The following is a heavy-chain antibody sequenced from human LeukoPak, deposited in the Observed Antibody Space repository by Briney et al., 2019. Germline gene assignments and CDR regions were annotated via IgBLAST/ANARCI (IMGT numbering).Heavy chain of an antibody. CDR2: IYVDGST. D-gene: IGHD2/OR15-2a*01. CDR3: ARDVSHRHLDY. CDR1: GLTVSRNY. Sequence: GGSLRLSCAASGLTVSRNYMSWVRQAPGKGLEWVSVIYVDGSTYYADSVKGRFTISRDNSKNTLYHQMNSLRADDTAVYYCARDVSHRHLDYWGQGTLVTVSS. V-gene: IGHV3-66*01. J-gene: IGHJ4*02.